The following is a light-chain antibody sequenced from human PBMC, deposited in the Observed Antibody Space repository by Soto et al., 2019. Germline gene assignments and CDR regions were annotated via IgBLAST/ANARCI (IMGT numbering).Light chain of an antibody. J-gene: IGKJ5*01. CDR3: QQYGISPIT. V-gene: IGKV3-20*01. CDR1: QGIGDT. CDR2: GAS. Sequence: VVMRQSPSTLSVSAGEGATVSCRASQGIGDTLAWYQHKPGQAPRLLIYGASSRATGIPDRFSGSGSGTDFTLTISRLEPEDFAVYYCQQYGISPITFGQGTRLEI.